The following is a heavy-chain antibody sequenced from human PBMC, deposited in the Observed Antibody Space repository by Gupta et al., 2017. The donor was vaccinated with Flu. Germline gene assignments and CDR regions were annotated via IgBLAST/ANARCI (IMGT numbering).Heavy chain of an antibody. J-gene: IGHJ4*02. Sequence: QVQLVESGGGVVQPGRSLRLSCAASGFTFSSDGMHWVRQAPGKGLGWVAVIGGDGSNQYYADSVKGRFTISRDNSKNTLYLQMNSLRADDTAVYWCARSDWNYFEYWGQGTLVTVSS. CDR2: IGGDGSNQ. V-gene: IGHV3-33*01. CDR1: GFTFSSDG. D-gene: IGHD2-21*02. CDR3: ARSDWNYFEY.